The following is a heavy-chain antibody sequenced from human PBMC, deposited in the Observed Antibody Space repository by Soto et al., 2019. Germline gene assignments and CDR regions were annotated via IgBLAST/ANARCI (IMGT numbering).Heavy chain of an antibody. D-gene: IGHD6-13*01. Sequence: QVQLQESRPGLVKPSQTLSLTCNVSGGPINSPDYYWSWIRQSTGKGLEWLGYLYFNGGTQYNPSLRTPVSMSVNMSKKHYYVKMRSVTPTDTAIYYCARGISKNSSWYDPRTWFDAWGQGALVTVSS. J-gene: IGHJ5*02. CDR1: GGPINSPDYY. CDR3: ARGISKNSSWYDPRTWFDA. CDR2: LYFNGGT. V-gene: IGHV4-30-4*01.